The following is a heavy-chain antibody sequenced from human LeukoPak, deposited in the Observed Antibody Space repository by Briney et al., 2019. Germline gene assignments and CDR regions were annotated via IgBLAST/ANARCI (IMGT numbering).Heavy chain of an antibody. J-gene: IGHJ4*02. CDR1: GFTFTKHW. V-gene: IGHV3-74*01. CDR2: INNEGNDT. Sequence: PGGSLRLSCAASGFTFTKHWMHWVRQVPRKGLIWVSRINNEGNDTNYADSVKGRFTISRDNAKNTLYLQMNSLRAEDTAVYYCARGIYGNFDYWGQGSLVTVSS. CDR3: ARGIYGNFDY. D-gene: IGHD3-10*01.